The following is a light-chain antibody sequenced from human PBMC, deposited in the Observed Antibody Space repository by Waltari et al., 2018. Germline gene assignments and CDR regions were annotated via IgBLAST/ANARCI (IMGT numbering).Light chain of an antibody. Sequence: DIVMTQSPDSLAVSLGERATINCKSSQSVLYNSNNKNYLAWYQQKPGQSPKLLIYCASTRASGVPDRFSGSGSGTDFTLTISSLQAEDVAVYYCQQYYTTPLTFGGGTTVEIK. CDR3: QQYYTTPLT. CDR1: QSVLYNSNNKNY. CDR2: CAS. J-gene: IGKJ4*01. V-gene: IGKV4-1*01.